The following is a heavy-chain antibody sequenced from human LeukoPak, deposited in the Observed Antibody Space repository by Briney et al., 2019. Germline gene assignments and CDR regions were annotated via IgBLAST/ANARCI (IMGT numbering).Heavy chain of an antibody. J-gene: IGHJ4*02. CDR1: SGSITGYY. CDR3: ARVRNSYGERDFDY. Sequence: SETLSLTCTVSSGSITGYYWSWIRQPPGEGLEWIGYIYYTGSTNYNPSLKSRVTMSLDTSKNHFSLQLRSVTAADTAVYYCARVRNSYGERDFDYWGQGILVTV. D-gene: IGHD5-18*01. CDR2: IYYTGST. V-gene: IGHV4-59*01.